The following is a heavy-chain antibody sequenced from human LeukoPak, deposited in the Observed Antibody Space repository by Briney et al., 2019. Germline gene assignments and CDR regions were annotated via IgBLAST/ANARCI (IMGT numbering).Heavy chain of an antibody. CDR1: GFTFSTYW. CDR3: TRRLDD. Sequence: GGSLRLSCAASGFTFSTYWMTWVRQAPGKGLEWVANIKHDESEKNYLDSVKGRFTISRDNAQNSLYLQMNGLRVEDTAVYYCTRRLDDWGQGTLVTVSS. D-gene: IGHD3-16*01. CDR2: IKHDESEK. V-gene: IGHV3-7*01. J-gene: IGHJ4*02.